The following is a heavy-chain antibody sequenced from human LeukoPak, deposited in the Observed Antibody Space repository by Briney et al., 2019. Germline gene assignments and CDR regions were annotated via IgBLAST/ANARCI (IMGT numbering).Heavy chain of an antibody. Sequence: SETLSLTCTVSGGSISSYYWSWIRQPPGKGLEWIGEINHSGSTNYNPSLKSRVTISVDTSKNQFSLKLSSVTAADTAVYYCARGHTLAFDIWGQGTMVTVSS. CDR2: INHSGST. CDR1: GGSISSYY. J-gene: IGHJ3*02. D-gene: IGHD2-15*01. CDR3: ARGHTLAFDI. V-gene: IGHV4-34*01.